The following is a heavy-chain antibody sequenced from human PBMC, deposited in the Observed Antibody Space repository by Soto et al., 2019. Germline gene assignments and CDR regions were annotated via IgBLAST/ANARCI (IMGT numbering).Heavy chain of an antibody. CDR2: INPNGGST. CDR3: ARDLAAADY. J-gene: IGHJ4*02. D-gene: IGHD6-13*01. V-gene: IGHV1-46*01. CDR1: WYIVIVYI. Sequence: FKTAWYIVIVYISDLVRQAPGQGLEWIGIINPNGGSTNYAQKFRGRVTMARDTSTSTVYMDLSSLRSDDTAVYYCARDLAAADYWGQGTLVTVSS.